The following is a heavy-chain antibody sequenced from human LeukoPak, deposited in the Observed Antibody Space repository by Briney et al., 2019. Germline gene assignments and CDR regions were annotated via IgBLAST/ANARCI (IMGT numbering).Heavy chain of an antibody. CDR2: ISSNGSTI. CDR3: TRESVDTMVRGVKD. Sequence: PGGSLRLSCAASGFTFSDYYMSWIRQAPGKGLVWVSYISSNGSTIYYADSVKGRFTISRDNAKNSLYLQMNSLGAEYTAVYYCTRESVDTMVRGVKDWGQGTLVTVSS. J-gene: IGHJ4*02. CDR1: GFTFSDYY. D-gene: IGHD3-10*01. V-gene: IGHV3-11*01.